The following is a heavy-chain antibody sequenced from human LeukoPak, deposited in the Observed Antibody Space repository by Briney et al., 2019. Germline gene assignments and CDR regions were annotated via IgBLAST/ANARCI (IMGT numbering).Heavy chain of an antibody. D-gene: IGHD2-8*01. CDR3: ARTPTSHNGILSPFDY. Sequence: SVKVSCTASGYTFTSHYMPWLRPPPGQGLQSLGGIIPIFGTANYAQKCQGRVTITTDESTSTAYMELSSLRSEDTAVYYCARTPTSHNGILSPFDYWGQGTLVTVSS. CDR1: GYTFTSHY. V-gene: IGHV1-69*05. J-gene: IGHJ4*02. CDR2: IIPIFGTA.